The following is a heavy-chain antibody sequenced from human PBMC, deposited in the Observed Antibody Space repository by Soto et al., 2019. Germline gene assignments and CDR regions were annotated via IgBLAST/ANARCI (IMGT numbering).Heavy chain of an antibody. CDR3: ARDSRDTVNKRGSRYGMDV. D-gene: IGHD4-4*01. CDR1: GFTFSSYA. V-gene: IGHV3-33*08. CDR2: IWYDGSNK. J-gene: IGHJ6*02. Sequence: PGGSLRLSCAASGFTFSSYAMNWVRQAPGKGLEWVAVIWYDGSNKYYADSVKGRFTISRDNFKNTLYLQMNSLRAEDTAVYYCARDSRDTVNKRGSRYGMDVWGQGTTVAVSS.